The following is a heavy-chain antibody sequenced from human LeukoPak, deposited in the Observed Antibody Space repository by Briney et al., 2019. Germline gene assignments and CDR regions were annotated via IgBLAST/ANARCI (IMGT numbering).Heavy chain of an antibody. V-gene: IGHV1-2*02. J-gene: IGHJ5*02. CDR3: ARWKAANWFDP. CDR1: GYTFTGYY. D-gene: IGHD1-1*01. Sequence: ASVKVSCKASGYTFTGYYMHWVRQAPGQGLEWMGWINPNSGRTNYAQNFQGRVSMTRDTSISTAYMELSRLRSDDTAVYYCARWKAANWFDPWGQGTLVTVSS. CDR2: INPNSGRT.